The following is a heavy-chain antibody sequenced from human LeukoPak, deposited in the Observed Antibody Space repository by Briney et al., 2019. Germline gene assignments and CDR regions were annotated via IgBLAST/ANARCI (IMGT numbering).Heavy chain of an antibody. CDR1: GGSFSGYY. J-gene: IGHJ5*02. CDR3: ARGRRWRYCSSTSCPQSNWFDP. CDR2: INHSGST. Sequence: SETLSLTCAVYGGSFSGYYWSWIRQTPGKGLEWIGEINHSGSTNYNPSLKSRVTISVDTSKNQFSLKLSSVTAADTAVYYCARGRRWRYCSSTSCPQSNWFDPWGQGTLVTVSS. D-gene: IGHD2-2*01. V-gene: IGHV4-34*01.